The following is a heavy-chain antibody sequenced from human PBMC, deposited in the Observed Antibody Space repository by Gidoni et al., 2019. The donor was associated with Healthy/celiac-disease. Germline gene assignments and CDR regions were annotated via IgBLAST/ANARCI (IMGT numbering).Heavy chain of an antibody. D-gene: IGHD5-18*01. CDR2: ISVSGGST. J-gene: IGHJ4*02. CDR1: GFTFSRYA. V-gene: IGHV3-23*01. Sequence: EVQLLESGGGLVQPGGSLRLSCAASGFTFSRYAMSWVRQAPGKGLEWVSAISVSGGSTYYADSVKGRFTIARDNAKNTLYLQMNSLRAEDTAVYYCAKVSTAHPYFDYWGQGTLVTVSS. CDR3: AKVSTAHPYFDY.